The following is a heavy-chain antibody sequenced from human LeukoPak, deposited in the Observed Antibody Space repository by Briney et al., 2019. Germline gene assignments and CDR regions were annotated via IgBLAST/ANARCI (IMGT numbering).Heavy chain of an antibody. V-gene: IGHV1-2*02. Sequence: ASVKVSCKASGYTFTYYYVHWMRQAPGHGLEWMGWHNPTTGGTYYAQKFQGRVTMTRDTSISTIYVDLSRLTSDDTAVYYCARDYRPTDCSGGDCPYYYFDYWGQGTLVTVSS. D-gene: IGHD2-15*01. CDR2: HNPTTGGT. CDR1: GYTFTYYY. J-gene: IGHJ4*02. CDR3: ARDYRPTDCSGGDCPYYYFDY.